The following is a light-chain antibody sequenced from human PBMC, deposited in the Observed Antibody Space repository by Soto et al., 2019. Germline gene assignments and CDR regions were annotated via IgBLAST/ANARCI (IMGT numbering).Light chain of an antibody. CDR3: QQYNSYSRT. CDR2: DAS. Sequence: DIQMTQSPSTLSASVGDRVTITCRASQSISSWLAWNQQKPGKAPKLLIYDASSLESGVPSRFSGSGSGTDFTLTISSLQPDDFATYYCQQYNSYSRTFGQGTRLEIK. J-gene: IGKJ5*01. CDR1: QSISSW. V-gene: IGKV1-5*01.